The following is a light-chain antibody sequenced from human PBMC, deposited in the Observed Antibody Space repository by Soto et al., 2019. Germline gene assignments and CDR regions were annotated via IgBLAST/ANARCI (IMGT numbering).Light chain of an antibody. Sequence: EIVVNQSPTTLSLNQGQRASLSCRASQSVSSKLAWYQQRPGQAPRLLIYSASTRATGIPARFSGSGSGTEFTLTISSLLSEDFAVYYCHQYNHLLTWTFGQGTKVDI. CDR3: HQYNHLLTWT. V-gene: IGKV3-15*01. CDR1: QSVSSK. J-gene: IGKJ1*01. CDR2: SAS.